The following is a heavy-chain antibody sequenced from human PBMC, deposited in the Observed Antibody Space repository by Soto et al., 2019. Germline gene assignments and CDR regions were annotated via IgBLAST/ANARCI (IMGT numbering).Heavy chain of an antibody. Sequence: QVQLVESGGGLVKPGGSLRLSCAASGFTFSDFYMSWIRQAPGKGLEWISYISSGSTNIFYAYSVKGRFTVSRDNAKNSVYLQMDSLRAEDTAVYYCARDRNAAGSDYWGQGTLVTASS. V-gene: IGHV3-11*01. CDR1: GFTFSDFY. CDR2: ISSGSTNI. D-gene: IGHD1-1*01. CDR3: ARDRNAAGSDY. J-gene: IGHJ4*02.